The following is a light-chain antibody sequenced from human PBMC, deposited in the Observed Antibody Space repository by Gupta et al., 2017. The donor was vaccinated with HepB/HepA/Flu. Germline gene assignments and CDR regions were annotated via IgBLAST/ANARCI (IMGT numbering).Light chain of an antibody. Sequence: QSALTQPASVSGSPGQSFTIPCTGTSSDVGGYNYVSWYQQHPGKAPKLRIFDVSNRPSGVSNRFSGSKSGNTASLTISGLQAEDEADYYCSSYTSSSSLDVVFGGGTKLTVL. CDR3: SSYTSSSSLDVV. J-gene: IGLJ2*01. V-gene: IGLV2-14*03. CDR2: DVS. CDR1: SSDVGGYNY.